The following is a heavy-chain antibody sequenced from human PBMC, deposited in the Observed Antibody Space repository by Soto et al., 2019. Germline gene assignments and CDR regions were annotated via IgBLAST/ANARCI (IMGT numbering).Heavy chain of an antibody. D-gene: IGHD3-10*01. J-gene: IGHJ4*02. Sequence: GCSLRLSCAASGFTCIRYGMHWVRQATGKGLEWVSAIGTAGDPYYPGSVKGRFTISRENAKNSLYLQMNSLRAGDTAVYYCARGPMVRGVISHFDYWGQGTLVTVSS. CDR2: IGTAGDP. V-gene: IGHV3-13*05. CDR1: GFTCIRYG. CDR3: ARGPMVRGVISHFDY.